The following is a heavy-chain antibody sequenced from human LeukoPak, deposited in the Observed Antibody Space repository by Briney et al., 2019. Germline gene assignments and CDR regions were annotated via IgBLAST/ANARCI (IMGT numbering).Heavy chain of an antibody. Sequence: SETLSLTCTVSGGSISSSSYYWGWIRQPPGKGLEWIGSIYYSGSTNYNPSLKSRVTISVDTSKNQFSLKLSSVTAADTAVYYCAREPRYCSSTSCLDDAFDIWGQGTMVTVSS. CDR1: GGSISSSSYY. CDR3: AREPRYCSSTSCLDDAFDI. J-gene: IGHJ3*02. D-gene: IGHD2-2*01. V-gene: IGHV4-39*07. CDR2: IYYSGST.